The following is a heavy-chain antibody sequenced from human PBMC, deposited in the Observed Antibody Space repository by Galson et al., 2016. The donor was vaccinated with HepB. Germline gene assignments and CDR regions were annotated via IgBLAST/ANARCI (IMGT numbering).Heavy chain of an antibody. D-gene: IGHD2-21*02. CDR1: GGTFSNYA. CDR3: ARDRAGVVAAIGTIDF. V-gene: IGHV1-69*04. CDR2: IIPILGIA. J-gene: IGHJ4*02. Sequence: SVKVSCKASGGTFSNYAISWVRQAPGQGLEWMGSIIPILGIANYAQRFQGRVTITADKSTATAYMEVSSLRSEDTAVYYCARDRAGVVAAIGTIDFWGQGTLVTVSS.